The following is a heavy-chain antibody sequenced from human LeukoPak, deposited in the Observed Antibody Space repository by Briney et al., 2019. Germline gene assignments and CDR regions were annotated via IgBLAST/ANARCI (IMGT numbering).Heavy chain of an antibody. Sequence: PETLSLTCTVSGGSVSSGSYYWSWIRQPPGKGLEWIGYIYYSGSTNYNPSLKSRVTISVDTSKNQFSLKLSSVTAADTAVYYCARDFRRSSTSVGYDYWGQGTLVTVSS. D-gene: IGHD2-2*01. CDR3: ARDFRRSSTSVGYDY. J-gene: IGHJ4*02. CDR1: GGSVSSGSYY. V-gene: IGHV4-61*01. CDR2: IYYSGST.